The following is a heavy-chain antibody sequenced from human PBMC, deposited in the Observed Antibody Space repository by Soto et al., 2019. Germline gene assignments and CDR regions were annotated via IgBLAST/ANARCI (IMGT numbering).Heavy chain of an antibody. V-gene: IGHV3-23*01. Sequence: PGGSLRLSCAASGFTFSSYAMSWVRQAPGKGLEWVSAISGSGGSTYYADSVKGRFTISRDNSKNTLYLQMNSLRAEDTAVYYCAKMGRDSSGWYGRVDYWGQGTLVTVSS. CDR1: GFTFSSYA. J-gene: IGHJ4*02. CDR2: ISGSGGST. D-gene: IGHD6-19*01. CDR3: AKMGRDSSGWYGRVDY.